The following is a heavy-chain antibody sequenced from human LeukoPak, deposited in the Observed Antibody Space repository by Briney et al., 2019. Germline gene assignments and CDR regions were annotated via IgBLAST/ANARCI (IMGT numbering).Heavy chain of an antibody. J-gene: IGHJ4*02. CDR3: AASTKHTAMVDY. CDR1: GFTFSSYS. Sequence: PGGSLRLSCAASGFTFSSYSMNWVRQAPGKGLEWVSSIGSSSSYIYYADSVKGRSTISRDNAKNSLHLQMNSLRAEDTAVYYCAASTKHTAMVDYWGQGTLVTVSS. V-gene: IGHV3-21*01. CDR2: IGSSSSYI. D-gene: IGHD5-18*01.